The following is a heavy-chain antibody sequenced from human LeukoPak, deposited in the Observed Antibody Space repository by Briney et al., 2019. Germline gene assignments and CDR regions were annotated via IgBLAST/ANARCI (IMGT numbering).Heavy chain of an antibody. CDR3: ARDVGGEFDP. J-gene: IGHJ5*02. CDR2: IYYSGGT. V-gene: IGHV4-59*01. CDR1: GDSISSYY. D-gene: IGHD2-21*01. Sequence: SETLSLTCTVSGDSISSYYWSWIRQPPGKGLEWIGYIYYSGGTNYNPSLKSRVTISVDTSKNQFSLKLSSVTAADTAVYYCARDVGGEFDPWGQGTLVTVSS.